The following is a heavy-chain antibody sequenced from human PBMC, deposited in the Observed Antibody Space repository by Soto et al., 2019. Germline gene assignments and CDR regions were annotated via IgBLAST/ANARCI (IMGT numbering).Heavy chain of an antibody. Sequence: GGSLRLSCAASGFTFISYGMHWVRQAPGKGLEWVAVIWYDGSNKYYADSVKGRFTISRDNSKNTLYLQMDSLRAEDTAVYYCARDDYVWGSPGVPAYWGQGTLVTVSS. CDR2: IWYDGSNK. D-gene: IGHD3-16*01. CDR3: ARDDYVWGSPGVPAY. CDR1: GFTFISYG. V-gene: IGHV3-33*01. J-gene: IGHJ4*02.